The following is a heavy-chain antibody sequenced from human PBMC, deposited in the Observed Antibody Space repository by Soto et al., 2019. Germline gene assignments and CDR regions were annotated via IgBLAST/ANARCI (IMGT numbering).Heavy chain of an antibody. CDR3: ARDCGKAYGMDV. V-gene: IGHV3-48*02. J-gene: IGHJ6*02. Sequence: WGSLRLSCASSGFTFINYNMNWVRQAPEKGPEWVSYISSRSSTIYYADSVKGRFTISRDNAKNSLYLQMNSLRDEDTAMYYCARDCGKAYGMDVWGQGTTVTVSS. CDR2: ISSRSSTI. CDR1: GFTFINYN.